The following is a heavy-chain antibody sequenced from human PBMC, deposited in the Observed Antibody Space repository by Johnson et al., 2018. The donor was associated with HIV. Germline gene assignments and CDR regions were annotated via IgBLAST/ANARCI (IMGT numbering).Heavy chain of an antibody. CDR2: INQDGSEK. CDR1: GFTFSNHH. D-gene: IGHD6-13*01. CDR3: ARGEYPRRAAAWKSAFDI. Sequence: EVQLVESGGDLIQPGGSLRLSCAVSGFTFSNHHMTWVRQAPGKGLEWVANINQDGSEKYYVDSVKGRFTISRDNAKNSLYLQMNSLRAEDTAVYYCARGEYPRRAAAWKSAFDIWGQGTMVTVSA. V-gene: IGHV3-7*01. J-gene: IGHJ3*02.